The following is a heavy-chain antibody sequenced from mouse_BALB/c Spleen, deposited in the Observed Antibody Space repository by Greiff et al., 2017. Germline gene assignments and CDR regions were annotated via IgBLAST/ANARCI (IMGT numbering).Heavy chain of an antibody. Sequence: VKLVESGPGLVAPSQSLSITCTVSGFSFTSYGVHWVRQPPGKGLEWLGVIWAGGSTNYNSALMSRLSISKDNSKSQVFLKMNSLQTDDTAMYYCARDYYGYDGFAYWGQGTLVTVSA. CDR1: GFSFTSYG. CDR3: ARDYYGYDGFAY. CDR2: IWAGGST. V-gene: IGHV2-9*02. D-gene: IGHD2-2*01. J-gene: IGHJ3*01.